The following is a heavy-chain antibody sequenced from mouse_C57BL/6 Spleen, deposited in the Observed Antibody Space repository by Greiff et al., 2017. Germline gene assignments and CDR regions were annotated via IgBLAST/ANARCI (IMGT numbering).Heavy chain of an antibody. D-gene: IGHD1-1*01. V-gene: IGHV1-39*01. J-gene: IGHJ1*03. CDR2: INPNYGTT. Sequence: VQLQQSGPELVKPGASVKISCKASGYSLTDYNMNWVKQSNGKSLEWIGVINPNYGTTSYNQKFKGKATLTVDQSSSTAYMQLNSLTSEDSAVYYCASYYGSSYWYFDVWGTGTTVTVSS. CDR3: ASYYGSSYWYFDV. CDR1: GYSLTDYN.